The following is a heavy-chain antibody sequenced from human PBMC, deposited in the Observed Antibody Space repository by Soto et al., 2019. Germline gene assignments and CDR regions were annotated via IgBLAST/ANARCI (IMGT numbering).Heavy chain of an antibody. CDR1: GDSIGSSNW. CDR2: IYHTGTT. V-gene: IGHV4-4*02. J-gene: IGHJ4*02. CDR3: AGRRDGSGSLDF. Sequence: QVQLQESGPGLVKPSGTLSLTCTVSGDSIGSSNWWTWVRQPPGKGLEWIGEIYHTGTTNYIPSLKSQVTISVDKSKNQFSLRLNSVTAADTAVYYCAGRRDGSGSLDFWGQGILVTVSS. D-gene: IGHD3-10*01.